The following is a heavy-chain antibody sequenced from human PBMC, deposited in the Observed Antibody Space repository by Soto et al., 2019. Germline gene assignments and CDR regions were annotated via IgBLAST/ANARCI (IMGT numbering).Heavy chain of an antibody. D-gene: IGHD2-21*02. Sequence: QVQLQESGPGLVKPSETLSLTCTVSGGSISSYYWSWIRQPPGKGLEWIGYIYYSGSTNYNPSLKSRVTISIDTSKNQFARKLSSVTAADTAVYYCARDQALEVVTAGWFDPWGQGTLVTVSS. CDR2: IYYSGST. V-gene: IGHV4-59*01. J-gene: IGHJ5*02. CDR1: GGSISSYY. CDR3: ARDQALEVVTAGWFDP.